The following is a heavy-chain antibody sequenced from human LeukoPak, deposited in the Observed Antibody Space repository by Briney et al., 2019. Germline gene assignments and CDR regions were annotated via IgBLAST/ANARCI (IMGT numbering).Heavy chain of an antibody. D-gene: IGHD2-2*01. CDR3: ASYCSSTSCYGYYFDY. CDR1: GGTFSSYA. J-gene: IGHJ4*02. Sequence: SVKVSCKASGGTFSSYAISWVRQAPGQGLEWMGGIIPIFGTANYAQKFQGRVTITADESTSTAYMELSSLRSEDTAVYYCASYCSSTSCYGYYFDYWGQGTLVTVSS. V-gene: IGHV1-69*13. CDR2: IIPIFGTA.